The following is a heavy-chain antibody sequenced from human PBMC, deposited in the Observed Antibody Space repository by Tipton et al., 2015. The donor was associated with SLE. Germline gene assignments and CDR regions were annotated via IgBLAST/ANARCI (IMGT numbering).Heavy chain of an antibody. D-gene: IGHD2-2*01. V-gene: IGHV3-64D*06. CDR2: ISSNGGST. J-gene: IGHJ4*02. CDR1: RFTFSSYV. Sequence: SLRLSCSASRFTFSSYVMHWVRQAPGKGLQYVSAISSNGGSTYYADSVKGRFIISRDNSKNTLYLQMSSLRAEDTAVYYCARDHSKFCSSTSCYRGSYWGQGTLVTVSS. CDR3: ARDHSKFCSSTSCYRGSY.